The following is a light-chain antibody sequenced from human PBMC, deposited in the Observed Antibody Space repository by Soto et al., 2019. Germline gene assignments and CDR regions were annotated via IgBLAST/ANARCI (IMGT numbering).Light chain of an antibody. Sequence: ETVMTQSPATLSVSPGERATLSCRASQSVSSNLAWYQQKPGQVPRLLIYGASTRATGIPARFSGSGSGTEFTLTISSLQSEDFAVYYCQQYNNWPPLTFGGGTKGEIK. CDR1: QSVSSN. V-gene: IGKV3-15*01. J-gene: IGKJ4*01. CDR2: GAS. CDR3: QQYNNWPPLT.